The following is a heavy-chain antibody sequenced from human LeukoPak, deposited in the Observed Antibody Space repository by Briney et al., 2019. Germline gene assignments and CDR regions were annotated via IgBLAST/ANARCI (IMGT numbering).Heavy chain of an antibody. J-gene: IGHJ4*02. V-gene: IGHV1-69*04. D-gene: IGHD5-12*01. Sequence: ASVKVSCKASGGFSNYAINWVRQAPGQGLEWMGRIIPILNTANSADKFQGRVNITADKFTNTAYMELSSLRSEDTAIYYCARAHSGYDVKYFAYWGQGTLVTVSS. CDR2: IIPILNTA. CDR1: GGFSNYA. CDR3: ARAHSGYDVKYFAY.